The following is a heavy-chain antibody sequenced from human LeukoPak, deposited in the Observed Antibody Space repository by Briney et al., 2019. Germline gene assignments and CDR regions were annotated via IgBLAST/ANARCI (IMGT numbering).Heavy chain of an antibody. CDR1: GYTFTSYD. V-gene: IGHV1-8*01. CDR3: TRGSIAVPYNWFDP. D-gene: IGHD6-19*01. Sequence: ASVKVSCKASGYTFTSYDINWMRQATGQGLEWMGWMNPNSGNTGYAQKFQGRVIMTRDTSISTVYMELSSLRSEDTAVYYCTRGSIAVPYNWFDPWGQGTRVTVSS. CDR2: MNPNSGNT. J-gene: IGHJ5*02.